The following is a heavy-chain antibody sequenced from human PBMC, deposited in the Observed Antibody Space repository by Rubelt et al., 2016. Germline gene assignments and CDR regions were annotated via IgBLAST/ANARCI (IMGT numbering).Heavy chain of an antibody. J-gene: IGHJ6*02. CDR3: ARVETDYFYYYGMDV. Sequence: GLEWVAVISYDGTNKYYADSVTGRFTISRDNSKNTLYLQMDSLRVEDTAVYYCARVETDYFYYYGMDVWGQGTTVTVSS. V-gene: IGHV3-30*04. CDR2: ISYDGTNK.